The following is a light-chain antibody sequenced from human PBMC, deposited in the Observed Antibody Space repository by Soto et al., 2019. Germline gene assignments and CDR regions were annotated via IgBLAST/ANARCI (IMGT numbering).Light chain of an antibody. Sequence: IQMTQASTSLSASVGDRGPITCRARQAIYKYLAWYQQKPGKVPKLLIYAASTLQSGVPSRFSGSGSGTDFTLTISSLQPEDVATYYCQKYNSAPWTFGQGTKVEIK. CDR3: QKYNSAPWT. CDR1: QAIYKY. J-gene: IGKJ1*01. V-gene: IGKV1-27*01. CDR2: AAS.